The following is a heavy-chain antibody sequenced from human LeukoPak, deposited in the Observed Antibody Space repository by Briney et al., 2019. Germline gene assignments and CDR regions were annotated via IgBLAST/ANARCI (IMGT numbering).Heavy chain of an antibody. CDR3: ARRYSGSYWGFDP. V-gene: IGHV4-61*10. CDR2: IYYSGST. CDR1: GGSISSGSYY. Sequence: SETLSLTCTVSGGSISSGSYYWSWIRQPAGKGLEWIGYIYYSGSTNYNPSLKSRVTISVDTSKNQFSLKLSSVTAADTAVYYCARRYSGSYWGFDPWGQGTLVTVSS. D-gene: IGHD1-26*01. J-gene: IGHJ5*02.